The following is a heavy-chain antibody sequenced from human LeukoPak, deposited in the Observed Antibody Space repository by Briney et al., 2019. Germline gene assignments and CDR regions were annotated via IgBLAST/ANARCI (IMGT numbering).Heavy chain of an antibody. Sequence: GGSLRLSCSMSGFTLSHYAMSWVRQAPGTGLEWVSTIGGGGGSTDYTDSVKGRFTISRDNSKNTLYLQMNSLGAEDTAVYYCAKGHRYCTSGNCNSAVDYWGQGTLVTVSS. J-gene: IGHJ4*02. CDR1: GFTLSHYA. V-gene: IGHV3-23*01. CDR3: AKGHRYCTSGNCNSAVDY. D-gene: IGHD2-15*01. CDR2: IGGGGGST.